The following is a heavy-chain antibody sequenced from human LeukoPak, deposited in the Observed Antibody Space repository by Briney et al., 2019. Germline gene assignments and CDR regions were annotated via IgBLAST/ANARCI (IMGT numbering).Heavy chain of an antibody. V-gene: IGHV4-34*01. J-gene: IGHJ5*02. D-gene: IGHD2-15*01. Sequence: SETLSLTCGVYGGSFSGYYWSWIRQPPGKGLEWIGEINHRGSTNYNPPLKGRVIISVDTSKNQFSLRLTSVTAADTAVYYCARGTVVAAISWFDPWGQGALVTVSS. CDR3: ARGTVVAAISWFDP. CDR2: INHRGST. CDR1: GGSFSGYY.